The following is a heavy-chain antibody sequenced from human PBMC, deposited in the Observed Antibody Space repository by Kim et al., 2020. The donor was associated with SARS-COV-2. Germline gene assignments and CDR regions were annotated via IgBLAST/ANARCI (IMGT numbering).Heavy chain of an antibody. CDR1: GFTFSSYA. D-gene: IGHD6-6*01. V-gene: IGHV3-23*01. CDR3: AKVQLGRFYYYYGMDV. J-gene: IGHJ6*02. CDR2: ISGSGGST. Sequence: GGSLRLSCAASGFTFSSYAMSWVRQAPGKGLEWVSAISGSGGSTYYADSVKGRFTISRDNSKNTLYLQMNSLRAEDTAVYYCAKVQLGRFYYYYGMDVWGQGTTVTVSS.